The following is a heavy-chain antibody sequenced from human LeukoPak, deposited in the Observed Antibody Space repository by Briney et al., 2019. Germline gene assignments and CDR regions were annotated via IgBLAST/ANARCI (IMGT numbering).Heavy chain of an antibody. CDR3: ARAETYYYDSSGYYTSGPFDY. CDR2: MNPNSGNT. CDR1: GYTFTSYD. J-gene: IGHJ4*02. V-gene: IGHV1-8*01. D-gene: IGHD3-22*01. Sequence: GASVKVSCKASGYTFTSYDINWVRQATGQGLEWMGWMNPNSGNTGYAQKFQGWVTMTRDTSISTAYMELSRLRSDDTAVYYCARAETYYYDSSGYYTSGPFDYWGQGTLVTVSS.